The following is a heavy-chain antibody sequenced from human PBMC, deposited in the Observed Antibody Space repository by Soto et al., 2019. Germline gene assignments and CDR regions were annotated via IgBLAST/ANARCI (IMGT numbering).Heavy chain of an antibody. V-gene: IGHV1-18*01. D-gene: IGHD6-13*01. CDR2: ISAYNGNT. Sequence: ASVKVSCKASGYTFTSYGISWVRQAPGQGLEWMGWISAYNGNTNYAQKLQGRVTMTTDTSTSTAYMELRSLRSDDTAVYYCARGVGPYSSSCVWFDPWGQGTLVTVSS. CDR1: GYTFTSYG. CDR3: ARGVGPYSSSCVWFDP. J-gene: IGHJ5*02.